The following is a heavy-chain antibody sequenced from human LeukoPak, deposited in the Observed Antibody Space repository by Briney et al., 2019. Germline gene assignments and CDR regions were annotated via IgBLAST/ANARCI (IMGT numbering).Heavy chain of an antibody. V-gene: IGHV3-21*01. J-gene: IGHJ6*03. CDR2: ISSSSSYI. Sequence: PGGSLRLSCAASGFTFSSYSMNWVRQAPGKGLEWVSSISSSSSYIYYADSVKGRFTISRGNAKNSLYLQMNSLRADDTAVYYCARFAAGGSYYYYMDVWGKGTTVTVSS. D-gene: IGHD6-25*01. CDR3: ARFAAGGSYYYYMDV. CDR1: GFTFSSYS.